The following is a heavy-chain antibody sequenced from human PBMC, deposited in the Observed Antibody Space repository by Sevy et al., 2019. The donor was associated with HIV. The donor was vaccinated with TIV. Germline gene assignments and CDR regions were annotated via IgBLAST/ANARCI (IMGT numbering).Heavy chain of an antibody. CDR1: GFTFFSHV. D-gene: IGHD6-13*01. Sequence: GGSLRLSCAASGFTFFSHVMSWVRQAPGKGLEWVSGLSGSGGTTYYADSVKGRFSISRDNSKNKLYLQMSSLRIEDNAGYCCATGTTDGSIIWVFDVWGQGTMVTVSS. V-gene: IGHV3-23*01. CDR2: LSGSGGTT. J-gene: IGHJ3*01. CDR3: ATGTTDGSIIWVFDV.